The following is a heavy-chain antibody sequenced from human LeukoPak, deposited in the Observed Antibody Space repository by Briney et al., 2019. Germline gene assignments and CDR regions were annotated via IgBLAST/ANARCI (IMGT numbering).Heavy chain of an antibody. V-gene: IGHV3-74*01. J-gene: IGHJ4*02. D-gene: IGHD1-26*01. Sequence: PGGSLRLSCAASGFSFSSSRMHWVRQVPGKGLEWVSRIDDDETSTTYAESVKGRFTISRDNAKNTLFLQMNSLRAEDTAVYYCATTGSGSYYDYWGQGTLVTVSS. CDR2: IDDDETST. CDR1: GFSFSSSR. CDR3: ATTGSGSYYDY.